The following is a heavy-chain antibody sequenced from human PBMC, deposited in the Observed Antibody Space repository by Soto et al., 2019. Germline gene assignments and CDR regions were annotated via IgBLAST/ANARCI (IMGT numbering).Heavy chain of an antibody. J-gene: IGHJ5*02. CDR2: SSAYNGNT. Sequence: QVQLVQSGAEVKKPGASVKVSCKASGYTFTSYGISWVRQAPGQGLEWMGRSSAYNGNTNYAQKLQGRVTMTTDTSKSTAYMELRSLSSDDTAVYDCARVVGALGHWFDPWGQGTLVTVSS. D-gene: IGHD2-15*01. CDR3: ARVVGALGHWFDP. V-gene: IGHV1-18*01. CDR1: GYTFTSYG.